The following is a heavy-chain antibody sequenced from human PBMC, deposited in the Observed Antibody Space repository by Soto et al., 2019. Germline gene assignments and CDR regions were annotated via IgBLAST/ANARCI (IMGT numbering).Heavy chain of an antibody. CDR1: GFTVSSNY. J-gene: IGHJ6*02. Sequence: GGSLRLSCAASGFTVSSNYMSWVRQAPGKGLEWVSVIYSGGSTYYADSVKGRFTISRDNSKNTLYLQMNSLRAEDTAVYYRARALENPYFYYGLNVWGQGTTVTVSS. CDR3: ARALENPYFYYGLNV. D-gene: IGHD1-1*01. CDR2: IYSGGST. V-gene: IGHV3-53*01.